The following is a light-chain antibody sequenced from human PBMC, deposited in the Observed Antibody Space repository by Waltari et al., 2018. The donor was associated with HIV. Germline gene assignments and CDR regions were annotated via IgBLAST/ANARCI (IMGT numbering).Light chain of an antibody. CDR2: NNN. J-gene: IGLJ2*01. CDR1: SSNIGSNL. Sequence: QSVLTQPPSASETPGQRVTISCSGSSSNIGSNLVNWYQQRPGTAPKLLIFNNNQRPSGVPDRFSGSKSGTSASLAISGLQSEDEADYYCAAWDDSLNGVLFGGGTKLTVL. CDR3: AAWDDSLNGVL. V-gene: IGLV1-44*01.